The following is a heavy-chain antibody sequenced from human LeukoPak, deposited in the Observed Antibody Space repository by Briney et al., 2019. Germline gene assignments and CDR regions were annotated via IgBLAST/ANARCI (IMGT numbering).Heavy chain of an antibody. D-gene: IGHD3-22*01. V-gene: IGHV4-30-4*02. J-gene: IGHJ4*02. CDR2: IYYSGST. CDR1: GGSISSGDYY. Sequence: PSETLSLTCTDSGGSISSGDYYWSWIRQPPGKGLEWIGYIYYSGSTYYNPSLKSRVTISVDTSKNQFSLKLSSVTAADTAVYYCARQGHSSGYYGYWGQGTLVTVSS. CDR3: ARQGHSSGYYGY.